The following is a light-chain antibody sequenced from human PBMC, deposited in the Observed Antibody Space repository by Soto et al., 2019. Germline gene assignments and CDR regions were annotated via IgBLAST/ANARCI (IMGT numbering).Light chain of an antibody. Sequence: EIVLTQSPGTLSLSPGDRATLSCRASQSVSSSDLAWYQQKPGQAPRLLIYGASTRATGIPERFSGSGSGKDFTLNISRLEPEDFAVYYCQQYGGSPLYTFGQGTKLEIK. J-gene: IGKJ2*01. CDR1: QSVSSSD. CDR3: QQYGGSPLYT. CDR2: GAS. V-gene: IGKV3-20*01.